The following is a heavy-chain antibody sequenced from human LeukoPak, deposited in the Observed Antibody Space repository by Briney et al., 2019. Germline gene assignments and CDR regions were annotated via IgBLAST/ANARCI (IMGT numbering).Heavy chain of an antibody. D-gene: IGHD6-6*01. CDR1: GYTFSDYY. CDR3: ARSMAARLAFDY. Sequence: GASVKVSCTASGYTFSDYYMHWVRQAPGQGLEWMGWINPNSGGTNYAQKFQGRVTMTRDTSISTAYMELSRLRSDDTAVYYCARSMAARLAFDYWGQGTLVTVSS. J-gene: IGHJ4*02. CDR2: INPNSGGT. V-gene: IGHV1-2*02.